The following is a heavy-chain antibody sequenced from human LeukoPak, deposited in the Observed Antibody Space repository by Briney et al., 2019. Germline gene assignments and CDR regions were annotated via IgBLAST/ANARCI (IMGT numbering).Heavy chain of an antibody. CDR1: GFTFSSYA. V-gene: IGHV3-30-3*01. Sequence: GGSLRLSCAASGFTFSSYAMDWVRQAPGKGLEWVAVISYDGSNKYYADSVKGRFTISRDNSKNTLYLQMNSLRAEDTAVYYCARGDPWSGSNHYYYYYGMDVWGQGTTVTVSS. CDR2: ISYDGSNK. CDR3: ARGDPWSGSNHYYYYYGMDV. J-gene: IGHJ6*02. D-gene: IGHD3-3*01.